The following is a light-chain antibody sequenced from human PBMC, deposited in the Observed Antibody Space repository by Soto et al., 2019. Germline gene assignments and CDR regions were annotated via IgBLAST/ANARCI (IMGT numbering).Light chain of an antibody. CDR1: QSVSSSY. CDR3: QQYGSSPPLT. V-gene: IGKV3-20*01. Sequence: ESVLTQSAATPSLSPGERATLSCRASQSVSSSYLAWYQQKPGQAPRLLIYGASSRATGIPDRFSGSGSGTDFTLTISRLEPEDFAVYYCQQYGSSPPLTFGGGTKVDIK. J-gene: IGKJ4*01. CDR2: GAS.